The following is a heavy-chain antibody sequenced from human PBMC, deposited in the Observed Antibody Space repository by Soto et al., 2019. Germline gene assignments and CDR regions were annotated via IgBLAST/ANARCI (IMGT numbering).Heavy chain of an antibody. J-gene: IGHJ4*02. CDR1: GGSISSGDYY. D-gene: IGHD3-22*01. CDR2: IYYSGST. Sequence: PSETLSLTCTVSGGSISSGDYYWSWIRQPPGNGLEWIGYIYYSGSTYYNPSLKIRVTISVDTSKNQFSLKLSSVTAADTAVYYCARESYYDISGYGYWGQGTLVTVSS. CDR3: ARESYYDISGYGY. V-gene: IGHV4-30-4*01.